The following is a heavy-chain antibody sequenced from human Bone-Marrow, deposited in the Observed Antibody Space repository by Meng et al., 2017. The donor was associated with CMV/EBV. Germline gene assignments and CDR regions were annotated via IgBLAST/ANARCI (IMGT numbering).Heavy chain of an antibody. Sequence: CSASGGSFSGYYWSWIRQPPGKGLEWIGEINHSGSTNYNPSLKSRVTISVDTSKNQFSLKLSSVTAADTAVYYCARGVNYYGSGFDPWGQGTLVTVSS. J-gene: IGHJ5*02. CDR1: GGSFSGYY. D-gene: IGHD3-10*01. CDR2: INHSGST. V-gene: IGHV4-34*01. CDR3: ARGVNYYGSGFDP.